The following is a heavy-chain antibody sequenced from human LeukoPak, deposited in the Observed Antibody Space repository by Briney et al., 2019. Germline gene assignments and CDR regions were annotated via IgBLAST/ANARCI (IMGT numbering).Heavy chain of an antibody. Sequence: PGRSLRLSCAASGFTFSSYGMHWVRQAPGKGLEWVAVIWYDGSNKYYAGSVKGRFTISRDNSKNTLYLQMNSLRAEDTAVYYCARDGIDILTGYYKSGYFDYWGQGTLVTVSS. CDR3: ARDGIDILTGYYKSGYFDY. CDR1: GFTFSSYG. V-gene: IGHV3-33*01. D-gene: IGHD3-9*01. CDR2: IWYDGSNK. J-gene: IGHJ4*02.